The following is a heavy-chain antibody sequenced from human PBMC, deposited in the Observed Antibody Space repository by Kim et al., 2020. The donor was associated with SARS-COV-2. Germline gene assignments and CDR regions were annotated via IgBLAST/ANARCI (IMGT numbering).Heavy chain of an antibody. J-gene: IGHJ4*02. CDR3: ARDFDYSSSWYYDY. V-gene: IGHV3-11*05. D-gene: IGHD6-13*01. CDR2: ISSISDDT. CDR1: GFTVSDYY. Sequence: GGSLRLSCAASGFTVSDYYMSWIRQAPGKGLEWISYISSISDDTNYADSVKGRFTISRDNAKNSLFLQMNSLRVEDTAVYYCARDFDYSSSWYYDYWGQGILVTVSS.